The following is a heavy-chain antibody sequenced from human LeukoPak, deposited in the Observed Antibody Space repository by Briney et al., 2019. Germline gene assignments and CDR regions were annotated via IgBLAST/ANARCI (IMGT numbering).Heavy chain of an antibody. CDR2: MNPNSGNT. D-gene: IGHD1-26*01. V-gene: IGHV1-8*02. CDR3: ARARANSDFDY. J-gene: IGHJ4*02. Sequence: ASVTVSCKASGYTFTSYDINWVRQATGQGLEWMGWMNPNSGNTGYAQKFQGRVTITRNTNINTAYMELCSLRSEDTAVYYCARARANSDFDYWGQGTLVTVSS. CDR1: GYTFTSYD.